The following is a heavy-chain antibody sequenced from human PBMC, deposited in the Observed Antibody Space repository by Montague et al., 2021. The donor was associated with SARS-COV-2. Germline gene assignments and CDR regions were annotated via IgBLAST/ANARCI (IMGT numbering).Heavy chain of an antibody. Sequence: SETLSLTCAVYGGSLSGYYWSWIRQPPGKGLEWIGEINHSGSTNXNPSLKSRVTISLDTSKNQFSLKLSSVTAADTAVYHCARGRRRYNWRDETSYYYGMDVWGQGTTVTVSS. J-gene: IGHJ6*02. CDR2: INHSGST. V-gene: IGHV4-34*01. D-gene: IGHD1-20*01. CDR1: GGSLSGYY. CDR3: ARGRRRYNWRDETSYYYGMDV.